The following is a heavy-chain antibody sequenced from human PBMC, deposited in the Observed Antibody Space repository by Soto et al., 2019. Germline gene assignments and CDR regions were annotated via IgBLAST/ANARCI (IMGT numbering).Heavy chain of an antibody. CDR3: AKGVNGYSWNYISGVDHNWFDP. CDR2: IDYRGNII. Sequence: GGSLRLSCAASGFGFSSFSMSWVRQAPGKGLEWVSSIDYRGNIINYADSVKGRFTISRDNSKNTLYLQMNSLRAEDTAVYYCAKGVNGYSWNYISGVDHNWFDPWGQGTLVTVSS. V-gene: IGHV3-21*01. D-gene: IGHD1-7*01. CDR1: GFGFSSFS. J-gene: IGHJ5*02.